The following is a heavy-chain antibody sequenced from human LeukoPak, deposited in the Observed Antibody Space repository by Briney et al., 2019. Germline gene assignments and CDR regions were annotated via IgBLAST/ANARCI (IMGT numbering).Heavy chain of an antibody. Sequence: PGGSLRLSCAASGFIVNGKYMSWARQAPGKGLEWVSGIHTNDKTYYADSVQGRFTISRDNSKNTLFLQMNTLRAEDTAVYYCATRIAAGGLFFFDYWGQGTLVTVSS. V-gene: IGHV3-53*01. D-gene: IGHD6-13*01. J-gene: IGHJ4*02. CDR3: ATRIAAGGLFFFDY. CDR2: IHTNDKT. CDR1: GFIVNGKY.